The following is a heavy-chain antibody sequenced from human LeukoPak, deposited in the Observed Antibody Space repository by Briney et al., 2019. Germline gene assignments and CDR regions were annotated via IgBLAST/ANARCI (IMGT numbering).Heavy chain of an antibody. J-gene: IGHJ4*02. CDR2: ISAYNGNT. CDR1: GYTFTSYG. Sequence: GASVKVSCKASGYTFTSYGISWVRQAPGQGLEWMGWISAYNGNTNYAQKLQGRVTMTTDTSTSTAYMELRSLRSDDTAVYYCARERGMSKRLRLSNYFDYWGQGTLVTVSS. V-gene: IGHV1-18*01. CDR3: ARERGMSKRLRLSNYFDY. D-gene: IGHD5-12*01.